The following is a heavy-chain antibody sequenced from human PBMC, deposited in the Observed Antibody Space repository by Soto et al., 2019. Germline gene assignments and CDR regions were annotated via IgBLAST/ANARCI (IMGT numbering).Heavy chain of an antibody. J-gene: IGHJ4*02. D-gene: IGHD2-2*01. CDR3: ARDPGGHYCTSTSCLYVFDL. Sequence: EVQLLESGGALVQPGGSLRLSCAASGFTFSNHAMNWVRQAPGKGLEWVSTISNSGSTYYADSVKGRFTISRDNSKNTGYLQMNSLRPEDTAVYYCARDPGGHYCTSTSCLYVFDLWGQGTLVIVSS. V-gene: IGHV3-23*01. CDR1: GFTFSNHA. CDR2: ISNSGST.